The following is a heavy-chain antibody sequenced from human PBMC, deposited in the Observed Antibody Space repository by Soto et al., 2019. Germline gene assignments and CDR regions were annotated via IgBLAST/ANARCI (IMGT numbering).Heavy chain of an antibody. CDR1: GGSISSGGYY. J-gene: IGHJ4*02. CDR3: ARGCGEGLYFDY. V-gene: IGHV4-31*03. CDR2: IYYSGST. D-gene: IGHD3-10*01. Sequence: PSETLSLTCTVSGGSISSGGYYWSWIRQHPGKGLEWIGYIYYSGSTYYNPSLKSRVTISVDTSKNQFSLKLSSVTAADTAVYYRARGCGEGLYFDYWGQGTLVTVSS.